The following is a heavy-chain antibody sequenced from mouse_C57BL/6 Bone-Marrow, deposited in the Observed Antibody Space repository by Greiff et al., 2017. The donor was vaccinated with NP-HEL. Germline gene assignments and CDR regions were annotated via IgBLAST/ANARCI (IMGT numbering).Heavy chain of an antibody. CDR3: ARGGSYYYGSPAWFAY. Sequence: VHVKQSGPELVKPGASVKIPCKASGYTFTDYNMDWVKQSHGKSLEWIGDINPNNGGTIYNQKFKGKATLTVDKSSSTAYMELRSLTSEDTAVYYCARGGSYYYGSPAWFAYWGQGTLVTVSA. CDR1: GYTFTDYN. J-gene: IGHJ3*01. CDR2: INPNNGGT. D-gene: IGHD1-1*01. V-gene: IGHV1-18*01.